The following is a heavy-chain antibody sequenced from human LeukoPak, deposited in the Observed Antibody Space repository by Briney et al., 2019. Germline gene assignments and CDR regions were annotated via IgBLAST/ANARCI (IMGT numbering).Heavy chain of an antibody. Sequence: ASVKVSCKASGYTFTNYHIHWVRQAPGQGLEWMGVINPINLGGDNTLYAQKFQGRVTITADKSTSTAYMELSSLRSEDTAVYYCARAPSEWPRAGGTFDYWGQGTLVTVSS. CDR1: GYTFTNYH. CDR2: INPINLGGDNT. CDR3: ARAPSEWPRAGGTFDY. V-gene: IGHV1-46*01. J-gene: IGHJ4*02. D-gene: IGHD1/OR15-1a*01.